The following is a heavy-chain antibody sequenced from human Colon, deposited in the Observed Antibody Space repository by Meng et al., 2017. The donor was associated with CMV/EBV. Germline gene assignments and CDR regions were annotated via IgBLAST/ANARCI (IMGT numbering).Heavy chain of an antibody. CDR1: GFTFSSYS. D-gene: IGHD2-2*01. CDR3: ARGKGIVVVPIMDV. V-gene: IGHV3-21*01. Sequence: GGSLRLSCAASGFTFSSYSMNWVRQAPGKGLEWVSSISSSSSYIYYADSVKGRFTISRDNAKNSLYLQMNSLRAEDTAVYYCARGKGIVVVPIMDVWGQGTTVTVSS. CDR2: ISSSSSYI. J-gene: IGHJ6*02.